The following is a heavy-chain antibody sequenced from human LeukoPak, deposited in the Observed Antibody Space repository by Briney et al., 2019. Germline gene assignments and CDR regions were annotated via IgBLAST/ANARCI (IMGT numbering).Heavy chain of an antibody. D-gene: IGHD3-10*01. CDR1: GFTFSSYS. J-gene: IGHJ4*02. CDR3: ARDRVWFGESKVFDY. CDR2: ISSSSNYI. Sequence: GGSLRLSCAASGFTFSSYSMNWVRQAPGKGLEWVSSISSSSNYIYYADSVKGRFTISRDNAKNSLYLQMNSLRAEDTAVYYCARDRVWFGESKVFDYWGQGTLVTVSS. V-gene: IGHV3-21*01.